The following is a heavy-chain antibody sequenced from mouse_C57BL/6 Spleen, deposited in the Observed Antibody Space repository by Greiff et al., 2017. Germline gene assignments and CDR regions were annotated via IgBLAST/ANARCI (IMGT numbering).Heavy chain of an antibody. CDR2: ISSGGSYT. CDR3: ASMGAYDYVYWYFDV. Sequence: EVQGVESGGDLVKPGGSLKLSCAASGFTFSSYGMSWVRQTPDKRLEWVATISSGGSYTYYPDSVKGRFTISRDNAKNTLYLQMSSLKSEDTAMYYCASMGAYDYVYWYFDVWGTGTTVTVSS. D-gene: IGHD2-4*01. V-gene: IGHV5-6*01. CDR1: GFTFSSYG. J-gene: IGHJ1*03.